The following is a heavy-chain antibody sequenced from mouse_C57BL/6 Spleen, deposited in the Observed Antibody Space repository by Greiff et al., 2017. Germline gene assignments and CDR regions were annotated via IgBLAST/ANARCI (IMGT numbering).Heavy chain of an antibody. D-gene: IGHD2-4*01. Sequence: VQLQQSGPELVKPGASVKISCKASGYAFSSSWMNWVKQRPGKGLEWIGRIYPGDGDTNYNGKFKGKATLTADKSSSTAYMQLSSLTSEDSAVDFCARRGLYYDYGGFAYWGQGTLVTVSA. CDR3: ARRGLYYDYGGFAY. CDR2: IYPGDGDT. J-gene: IGHJ3*01. V-gene: IGHV1-82*01. CDR1: GYAFSSSW.